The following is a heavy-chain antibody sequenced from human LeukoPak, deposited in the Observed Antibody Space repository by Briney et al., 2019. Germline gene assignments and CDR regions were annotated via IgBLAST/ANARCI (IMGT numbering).Heavy chain of an antibody. CDR1: GVFITDHN. CDR3: ARGLSGNYQYYLDY. D-gene: IGHD1-26*01. V-gene: IGHV4-59*11. J-gene: IGHJ4*02. CDR2: INYSGGT. Sequence: SETLSLTCSVSGVFITDHNWSWLRKSLGRDLEWFGCINYSGGTYTNPSLRSRLTLSLDTSKNQCSLRLTSVTAADTAVYFCARGLSGNYQYYLDYWGQGTQVTVST.